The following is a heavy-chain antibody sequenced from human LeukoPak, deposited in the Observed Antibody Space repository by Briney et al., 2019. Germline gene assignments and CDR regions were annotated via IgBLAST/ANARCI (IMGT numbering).Heavy chain of an antibody. J-gene: IGHJ4*02. CDR1: GFTVSSNY. CDR3: ARVGYYDSSGPWDY. D-gene: IGHD3-22*01. Sequence: GGSLRLSCPASGFTVSSNYMSWVRQAPGKGLEWVSVIYSGGSTYYADSVKGRFTISRDNSKNTLYLQMNSLRAEDTAVYYCARVGYYDSSGPWDYWGQGTLVTVSS. CDR2: IYSGGST. V-gene: IGHV3-53*01.